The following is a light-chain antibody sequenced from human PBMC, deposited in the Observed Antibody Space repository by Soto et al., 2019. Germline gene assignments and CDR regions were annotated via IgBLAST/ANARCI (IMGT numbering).Light chain of an antibody. CDR1: QDIAGD. J-gene: IGKJ5*01. CDR2: GAS. Sequence: IQMTQSPSSVSASVGDRVTITCRASQDIAGDLAWYQHKPGRTPELLIHGASSLQSGVPARFSGSGSGTDFALTIDSLQPEDFATYFCQQDYSFPITFGQGTRLEIK. CDR3: QQDYSFPIT. V-gene: IGKV1-12*01.